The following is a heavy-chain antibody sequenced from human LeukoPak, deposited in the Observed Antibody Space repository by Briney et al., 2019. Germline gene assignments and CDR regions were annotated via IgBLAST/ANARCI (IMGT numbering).Heavy chain of an antibody. CDR2: VYYSGNT. D-gene: IGHD6-13*01. Sequence: SETLSLTCTVSGGSITTSSYYWGWIRQPPGKGLEWIGSVYYSGNTYYNPSLKSRVTISVDTSKNQFSLKLSSVTAADTAVYYCARFSSIAAAFDYWGLGTLVTVSS. CDR3: ARFSSIAAAFDY. J-gene: IGHJ4*02. CDR1: GGSITTSSYY. V-gene: IGHV4-39*07.